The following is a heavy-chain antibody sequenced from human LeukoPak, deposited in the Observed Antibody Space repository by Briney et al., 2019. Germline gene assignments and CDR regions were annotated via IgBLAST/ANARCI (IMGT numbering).Heavy chain of an antibody. D-gene: IGHD4-23*01. CDR1: GFTFDDYA. Sequence: GGALRLSCAASGFTFDDYAMHWVRQAPGKGLEWVSGISWNSGNIDYADSVKGRFTISRDNAKNSLYLQMNSLRAEDTAMYYCVKDQGDDGNPGRWGQGPLVTVSS. CDR3: VKDQGDDGNPGR. V-gene: IGHV3-9*01. CDR2: ISWNSGNI. J-gene: IGHJ4*02.